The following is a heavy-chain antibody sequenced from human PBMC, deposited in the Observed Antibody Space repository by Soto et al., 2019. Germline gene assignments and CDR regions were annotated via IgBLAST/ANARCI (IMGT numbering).Heavy chain of an antibody. CDR1: GYSFTDYH. V-gene: IGHV1-2*04. D-gene: IGHD2-8*01. Sequence: ASVKVSCKASGYSFTDYHIRWVRQAPGQGLEWLGRINPKSGGTSTAQKFQGWVTMTTDTSISTASMELTRLTSDDTAIYYCARGDSTDCSNGVCSFFYNHDMDVWGQGTTVTVSS. J-gene: IGHJ6*02. CDR3: ARGDSTDCSNGVCSFFYNHDMDV. CDR2: INPKSGGT.